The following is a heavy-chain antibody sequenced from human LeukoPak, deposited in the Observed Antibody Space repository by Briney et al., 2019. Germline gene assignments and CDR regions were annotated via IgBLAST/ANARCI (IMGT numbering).Heavy chain of an antibody. CDR3: ARRTTITANGAFDI. J-gene: IGHJ3*02. CDR2: IYYSGST. V-gene: IGHV4-59*01. D-gene: IGHD5-18*01. CDR1: GGSISPYY. Sequence: SETLSLTCTVSGGSISPYYWSWIRQPPGKGLEYIGYIYYSGSTDYNPSLKSRVTISLDTSKNHFSLKLSSVTAADTGVYYCARRTTITANGAFDIWGQGTMVTVSS.